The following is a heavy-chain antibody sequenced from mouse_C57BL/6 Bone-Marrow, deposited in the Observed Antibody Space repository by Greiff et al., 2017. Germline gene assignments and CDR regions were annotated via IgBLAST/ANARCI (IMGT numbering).Heavy chain of an antibody. D-gene: IGHD1-1*01. CDR3: TRLDLLLRDGGWFAY. J-gene: IGHJ3*01. Sequence: EVQLQQSGTVLARPGASVKMSCKTSGYTFTSYWMHWVKQRPGQGLEWIGAIYPGNSDTSYNQKFKGKAKLTAVPSASTAYMELSSLTNEDSAVYYCTRLDLLLRDGGWFAYWGQGTLVTVSA. CDR1: GYTFTSYW. V-gene: IGHV1-5*01. CDR2: IYPGNSDT.